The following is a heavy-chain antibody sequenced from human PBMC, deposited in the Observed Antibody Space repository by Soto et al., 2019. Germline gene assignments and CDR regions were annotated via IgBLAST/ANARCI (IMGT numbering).Heavy chain of an antibody. CDR2: ISSSSSAL. Sequence: GGSLRLSCAASGFTFSTYSINWVRQAPGKGLEWVSYISSSSSALYYADSVKGRFTISRDNAKNSLYLQMNSLRDEDTAVYYCARVRSSGWYFDYWGQGTLVTVSS. CDR1: GFTFSTYS. V-gene: IGHV3-48*02. D-gene: IGHD6-19*01. J-gene: IGHJ4*02. CDR3: ARVRSSGWYFDY.